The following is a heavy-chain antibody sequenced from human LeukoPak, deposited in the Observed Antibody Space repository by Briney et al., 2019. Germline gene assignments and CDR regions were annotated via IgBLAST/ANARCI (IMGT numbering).Heavy chain of an antibody. CDR1: GGTFSSYA. CDR3: ARAGYSYSYAFDI. D-gene: IGHD5-18*01. V-gene: IGHV1-69*13. CDR2: IIPIFGTA. J-gene: IGHJ3*02. Sequence: SVKVSCKASGGTFSSYAISWVRQAAGQGLEWMGGIIPIFGTANYAQKFQGRVTITADESTSTAYMELSSLRSEDTAVYYCARAGYSYSYAFDIWGQGTMVTVSS.